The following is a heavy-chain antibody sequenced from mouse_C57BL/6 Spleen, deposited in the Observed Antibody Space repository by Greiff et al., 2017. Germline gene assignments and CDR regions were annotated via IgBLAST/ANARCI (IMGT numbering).Heavy chain of an antibody. Sequence: DVKLVESEGGLVQPGSSMKLSCTASGFTFSDYYMAWVRQVPEKGLEWVANINYDGSSTYYLDSLKSRFIISRDNAKNILYLQMSSLKSEDTATYYCARADYKGAMDYWGQGTSVTVSS. V-gene: IGHV5-16*01. CDR2: INYDGSST. CDR1: GFTFSDYY. J-gene: IGHJ4*01. D-gene: IGHD2-12*01. CDR3: ARADYKGAMDY.